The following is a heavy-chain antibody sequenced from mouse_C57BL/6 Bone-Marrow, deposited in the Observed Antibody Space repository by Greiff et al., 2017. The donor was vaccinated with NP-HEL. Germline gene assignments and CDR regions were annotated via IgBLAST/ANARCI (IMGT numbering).Heavy chain of an antibody. CDR1: GFTFSDAW. Sequence: EVKLVESGGGLVQPGGSMKLSCAASGFTFSDAWLDWVRQSPEKGLEWVAEIRNKANNHATYYAESVKGRFTISRDDSKSSVYLQMNSLRAEDTGIYYCTRTYYYGSSYDYFDYWGQGTTLTVSS. CDR3: TRTYYYGSSYDYFDY. CDR2: IRNKANNHAT. J-gene: IGHJ2*01. D-gene: IGHD1-1*01. V-gene: IGHV6-6*01.